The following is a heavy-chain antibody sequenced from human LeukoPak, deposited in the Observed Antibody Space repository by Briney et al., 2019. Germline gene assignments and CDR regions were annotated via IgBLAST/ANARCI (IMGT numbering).Heavy chain of an antibody. CDR3: ARANYYDSSGHGY. Sequence: PGGSLRLSCAASGFTFSSYSMNWVRQAPGKGLEWVSYISSSSSTIYYADSVKGRFTISRDNAKNSLYLQMNSLRAEDTAVYYCARANYYDSSGHGYWGQGTLVTVSS. CDR1: GFTFSSYS. V-gene: IGHV3-48*04. D-gene: IGHD3-22*01. J-gene: IGHJ4*02. CDR2: ISSSSSTI.